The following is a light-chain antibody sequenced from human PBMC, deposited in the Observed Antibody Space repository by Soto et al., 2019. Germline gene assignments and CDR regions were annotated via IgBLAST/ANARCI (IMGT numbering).Light chain of an antibody. V-gene: IGKV1-5*03. Sequence: DIQMTQSPSTLSASVADRVTITCRASQSVDIWLAWYQQKPGKAPKLLIHKASTLEDGVTSRFTGSGSGTDVTLTISSQQADDVGTHYCHQYRDYPVTFGGGTKVDIK. CDR1: QSVDIW. J-gene: IGKJ4*02. CDR3: HQYRDYPVT. CDR2: KAS.